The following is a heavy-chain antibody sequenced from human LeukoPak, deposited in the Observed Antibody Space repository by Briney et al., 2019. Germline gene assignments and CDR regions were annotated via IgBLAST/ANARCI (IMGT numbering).Heavy chain of an antibody. CDR1: GGSISSSSYY. Sequence: SETLSLTCTVSGGSISSSSYYWGWIRQPPGKGLEWIGSIYYSGSTYYNPSLKSRVTISVDTSKNQFSLKLSSVTAADTAVYYCARPSGGTPFKRFDYWGQGTLVTVSS. V-gene: IGHV4-39*01. J-gene: IGHJ4*02. D-gene: IGHD1-1*01. CDR3: ARPSGGTPFKRFDY. CDR2: IYYSGST.